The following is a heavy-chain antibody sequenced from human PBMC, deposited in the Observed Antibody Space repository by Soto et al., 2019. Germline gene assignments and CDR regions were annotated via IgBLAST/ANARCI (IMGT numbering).Heavy chain of an antibody. J-gene: IGHJ5*01. CDR1: GFQFSNYG. CDR3: ARDPLMGNGDHAMALDS. V-gene: IGHV1-18*04. Sequence: QVQLEQSGAEVKKRGASVKVSYKASGFQFSNYGFTWARQAPGQGLQWLGWISANNGNTNYGQKFQGRIAMTTDTSTSTTYMELMNLTPDDTAVYFCARDPLMGNGDHAMALDSWGQGTLVTVS. D-gene: IGHD4-17*01. CDR2: ISANNGNT.